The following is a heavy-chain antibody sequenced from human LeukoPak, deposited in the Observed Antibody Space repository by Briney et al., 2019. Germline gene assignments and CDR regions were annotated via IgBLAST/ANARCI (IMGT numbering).Heavy chain of an antibody. Sequence: PSGTLSLTCAVSGGSISSSNWWSWVRQPPGKGLERIGEIYHSGSTNYNPSLKSRVTISVDKSKNQFSLKLSSVTAADTAVYYCARLSGYSKADAFDIWGQGTMVTVSS. CDR1: GGSISSSNW. CDR3: ARLSGYSKADAFDI. D-gene: IGHD5-12*01. V-gene: IGHV4-4*02. J-gene: IGHJ3*02. CDR2: IYHSGST.